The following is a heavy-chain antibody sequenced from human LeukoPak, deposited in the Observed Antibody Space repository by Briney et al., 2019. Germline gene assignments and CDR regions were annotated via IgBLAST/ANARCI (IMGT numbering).Heavy chain of an antibody. Sequence: SETLSLTCAVYGGSFSGYYWSWIRQPPGKGLEWMGEINHSGSTNYNPSLKSRVTISVDTSKNQFSLKLSSVTAADTAVYYCARGRRYYYDSSGYYYVNYFDYWGQGTLVTVSS. D-gene: IGHD3-22*01. CDR2: INHSGST. V-gene: IGHV4-34*01. CDR1: GGSFSGYY. J-gene: IGHJ4*02. CDR3: ARGRRYYYDSSGYYYVNYFDY.